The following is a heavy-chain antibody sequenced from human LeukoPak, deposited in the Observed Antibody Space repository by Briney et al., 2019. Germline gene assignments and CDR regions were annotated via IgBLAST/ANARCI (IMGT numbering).Heavy chain of an antibody. CDR2: IIPIFGTA. D-gene: IGHD3-9*01. V-gene: IGHV1-69*06. CDR1: GGTFSSYA. Sequence: SVKVSCKASGGTFSSYAISWVRQAPGQGLEWMGGIIPIFGTANYAQKFQGRVTMTGDTSISTAYMELTRLRSDDTAMYYCARALRTNILTTDYWGQGTLVTVSS. J-gene: IGHJ4*02. CDR3: ARALRTNILTTDY.